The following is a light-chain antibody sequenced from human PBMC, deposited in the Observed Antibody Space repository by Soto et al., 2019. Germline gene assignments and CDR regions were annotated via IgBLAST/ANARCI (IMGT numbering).Light chain of an antibody. J-gene: IGLJ2*01. Sequence: QSALTQPPSASGSPGQSVTISCTRTSSDVGAYNYVSWYQHHPGKAPKLMISDVSHRPSGVPDRFSGSKSCNTASLTVSGLQAEDEADYYCSSYAGSNNYVIFGGGTKLTVL. CDR1: SSDVGAYNY. V-gene: IGLV2-8*01. CDR3: SSYAGSNNYVI. CDR2: DVS.